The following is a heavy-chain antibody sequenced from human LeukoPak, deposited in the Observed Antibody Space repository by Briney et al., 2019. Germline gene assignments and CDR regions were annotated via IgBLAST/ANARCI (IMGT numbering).Heavy chain of an antibody. CDR3: AKESSSSSRYYFDY. J-gene: IGHJ4*02. CDR2: ISGSGGST. D-gene: IGHD6-6*01. CDR1: GLTFSSYA. V-gene: IGHV3-23*01. Sequence: GGSLRLSCAASGLTFSSYAMSWVRQAPGKGLEWVSGISGSGGSTYYADSVKGRFTISRDNSKNTLYLQMNGLRAEDTAVYYCAKESSSSSRYYFDYWGQGTLVTVSS.